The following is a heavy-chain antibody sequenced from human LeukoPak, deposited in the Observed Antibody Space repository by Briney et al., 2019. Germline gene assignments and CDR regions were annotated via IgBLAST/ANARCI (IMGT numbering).Heavy chain of an antibody. CDR1: GYRFSSYW. CDR3: ARRDGSGSPHFDY. D-gene: IGHD3-10*01. V-gene: IGHV5-51*01. Sequence: GESLKISCKGSGYRFSSYWIGWVRQMPGKGLEWMGIIYHGDSDTRYSPSFQGLVTISADKSICTAYLQWSSLKASDTAMYFCARRDGSGSPHFDYWGQGTLVTVSS. J-gene: IGHJ4*02. CDR2: IYHGDSDT.